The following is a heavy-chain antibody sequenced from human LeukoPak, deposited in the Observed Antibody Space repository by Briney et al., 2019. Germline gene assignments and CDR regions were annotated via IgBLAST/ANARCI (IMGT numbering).Heavy chain of an antibody. D-gene: IGHD3-16*01. V-gene: IGHV3-30*02. CDR2: IRYDGSNK. CDR1: GFTFSSYG. CDR3: ARDLLGAANYGMDV. J-gene: IGHJ6*02. Sequence: GGSLRLSCAASGFTFSSYGMHWVRQAPGKGLEWVAFIRYDGSNKYYADSVKGRFTISRDNSKNTLYLQMNSLRAEDTAVYYCARDLLGAANYGMDVWGQGTTVTVSS.